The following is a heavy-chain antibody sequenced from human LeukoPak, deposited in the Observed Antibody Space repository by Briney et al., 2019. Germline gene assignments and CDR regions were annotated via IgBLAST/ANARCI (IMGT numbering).Heavy chain of an antibody. CDR1: GDSISNGNYY. CDR2: IYTSGST. V-gene: IGHV4-61*02. CDR3: VSNGYYSIDY. Sequence: SETLSLTCTVSGDSISNGNYYWYWIRQPAGKGLEWIGRIYTSGSTNYNPSLKSRVSISVDTSKNKFSLKLNSVTAADTAVYYCVSNGYYSIDYWGQGTLVTVSS. J-gene: IGHJ4*02. D-gene: IGHD3-22*01.